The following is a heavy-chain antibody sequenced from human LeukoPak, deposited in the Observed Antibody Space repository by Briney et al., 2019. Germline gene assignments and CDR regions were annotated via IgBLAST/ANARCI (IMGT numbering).Heavy chain of an antibody. J-gene: IGHJ6*03. CDR1: GYTFTSYG. Sequence: ASVKVSCKASGYTFTSYGISWVRQAPGQGLEWMGWISAYNGNTNYAQKLQGRVTMTTDTSTSTAYMELRSLRSDDTAVYYCARVVERQLEYYYYYMDVWGKGTTVTVSS. D-gene: IGHD6-13*01. V-gene: IGHV1-18*01. CDR3: ARVVERQLEYYYYYMDV. CDR2: ISAYNGNT.